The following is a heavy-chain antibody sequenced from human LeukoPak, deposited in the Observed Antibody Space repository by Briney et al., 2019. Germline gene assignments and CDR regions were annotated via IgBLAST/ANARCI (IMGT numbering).Heavy chain of an antibody. J-gene: IGHJ4*02. D-gene: IGHD3-10*01. CDR3: AIGYGSGSYYSAPFDY. CDR1: GGSISSSSYY. Sequence: SETLSLTCTVSGGSISSSSYYWGWIRHPPGRGLGWVGSIYYSGSTYYNPSLKSRVTISVDTSKNQFSLKLISVTAADTAVYYGAIGYGSGSYYSAPFDYWGQGTLVTVSS. CDR2: IYYSGST. V-gene: IGHV4-39*07.